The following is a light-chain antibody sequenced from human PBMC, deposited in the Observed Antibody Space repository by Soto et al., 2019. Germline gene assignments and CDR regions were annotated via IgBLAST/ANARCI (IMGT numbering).Light chain of an antibody. CDR3: QQFNSYPIT. V-gene: IGKV1-9*01. Sequence: DIQLTQSPSFLSASVGDRVTITCRASQGISSYLAWYQQKPGKAPKLLIYAASTLQGGVPSRFSGRGSGTDFTLTISSLQPEDFATYYCQQFNSYPITFGQGTRLEIK. J-gene: IGKJ5*01. CDR2: AAS. CDR1: QGISSY.